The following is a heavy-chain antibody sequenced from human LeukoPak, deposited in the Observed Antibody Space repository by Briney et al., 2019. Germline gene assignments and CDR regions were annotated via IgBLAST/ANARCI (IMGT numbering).Heavy chain of an antibody. V-gene: IGHV4-34*01. J-gene: IGHJ4*02. CDR1: GGSFSGYY. D-gene: IGHD3-10*01. CDR3: ARSGKARAEKAITMVRGVRKLYYFDY. Sequence: SETLSLTCAVYGGSFSGYYWSWIRQPPGKGLEWIGEINHSGSTNYNPSLKSRVTISVDTSKNQFSLKLSSVTAADTAVYYCARSGKARAEKAITMVRGVRKLYYFDYWGQGTLVTVSS. CDR2: INHSGST.